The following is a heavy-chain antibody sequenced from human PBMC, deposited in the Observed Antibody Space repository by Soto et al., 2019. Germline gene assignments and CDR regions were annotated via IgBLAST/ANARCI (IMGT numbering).Heavy chain of an antibody. D-gene: IGHD3-22*01. CDR2: ISYDGSNK. CDR1: GFTFSSYG. J-gene: IGHJ4*02. Sequence: GGSLRLSCAASGFTFSSYGMHWVRQAPGKGLEWVAVISYDGSNKYYADSVKGRFTISRDNSKNTLYLQMNSLRAEDTAVYYCAKESSMIAGHFDYWGQGTLVTVSS. CDR3: AKESSMIAGHFDY. V-gene: IGHV3-30*18.